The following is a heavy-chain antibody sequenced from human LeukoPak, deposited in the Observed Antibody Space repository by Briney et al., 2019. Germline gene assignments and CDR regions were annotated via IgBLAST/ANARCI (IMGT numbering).Heavy chain of an antibody. CDR3: ARTQLGYCSSTSCSTGFDH. J-gene: IGHJ4*02. V-gene: IGHV4-34*01. Sequence: SETLSLTCAVYGGSFSGYYWSWIRQPPGKGLEWIGEINHSGSTNYNPSLKSRVTISVDTSKNQFSLKLSSVTAADTAVYYCARTQLGYCSSTSCSTGFDHWGQGTLVTVSS. D-gene: IGHD2-2*01. CDR2: INHSGST. CDR1: GGSFSGYY.